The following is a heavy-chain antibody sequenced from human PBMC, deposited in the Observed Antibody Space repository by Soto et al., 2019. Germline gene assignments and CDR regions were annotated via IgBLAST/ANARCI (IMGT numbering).Heavy chain of an antibody. CDR1: GFTFSSYG. CDR2: ISYDGSNK. J-gene: IGHJ4*02. D-gene: IGHD2-8*01. V-gene: IGHV3-30*18. CDR3: AKHGSEWAWAFYFDY. Sequence: QVQLVESGVGVVQPGRSLRLSCAASGFTFSSYGMHWVRQAPGKGLEWVAVISYDGSNKYYADSVKGRFTISRDNSKNTLYLQMNSMRAEDTAVYYCAKHGSEWAWAFYFDYWGQGTLVTVSS.